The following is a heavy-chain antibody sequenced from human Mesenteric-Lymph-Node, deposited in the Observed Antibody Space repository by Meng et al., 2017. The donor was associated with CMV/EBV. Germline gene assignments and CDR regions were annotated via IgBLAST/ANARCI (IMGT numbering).Heavy chain of an antibody. CDR1: GYTFTSYY. J-gene: IGHJ5*02. Sequence: ASVTVSCKASGYTFTSYYMHWVRQAPGQGLEWMGIINPSGGSTSYAQKFQGRVTMTRDTSTSTVYMELSSLRSEDTAVYYCARGRGTTHKGNWFDPWGQGTLVTVSS. CDR3: ARGRGTTHKGNWFDP. V-gene: IGHV1-46*01. CDR2: INPSGGST. D-gene: IGHD2/OR15-2a*01.